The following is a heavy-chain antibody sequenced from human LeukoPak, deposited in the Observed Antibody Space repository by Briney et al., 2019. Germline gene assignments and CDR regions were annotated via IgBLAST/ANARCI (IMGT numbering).Heavy chain of an antibody. CDR1: GGTFSSYA. J-gene: IGHJ6*03. D-gene: IGHD3-10*01. V-gene: IGHV1-69*13. CDR3: ASSGSGSYRSLYYYYMDV. CDR2: IIPIFGTA. Sequence: SVKVSCTASGGTFSSYAISWVRQAPGQGLEWMGGIIPIFGTANYAQKFQGRVTITADESTSTAYMELSSLRSEDTAVYYCASSGSGSYRSLYYYYMDVWGKGTTVTISS.